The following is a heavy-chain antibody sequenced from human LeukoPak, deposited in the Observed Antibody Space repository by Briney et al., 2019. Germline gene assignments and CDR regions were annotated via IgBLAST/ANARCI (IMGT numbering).Heavy chain of an antibody. CDR2: ISYDGSDK. D-gene: IGHD4-23*01. CDR1: GFTFSTYA. V-gene: IGHV3-30-3*01. J-gene: IGHJ4*02. Sequence: GRSLRLSCAASGFTFSTYAMHWVRQAPGKGLEWVAVISYDGSDKYHADSVKGRITISRDNSKNTLYLQMNSLRAEDTAVYYCARDAGGNSGDYYFDHWGQGTLVTASS. CDR3: ARDAGGNSGDYYFDH.